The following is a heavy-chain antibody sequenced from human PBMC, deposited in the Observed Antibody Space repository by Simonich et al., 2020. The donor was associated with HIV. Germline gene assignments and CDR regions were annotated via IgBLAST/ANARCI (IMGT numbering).Heavy chain of an antibody. CDR3: VTDKGYCSGGSCYQDAFDI. J-gene: IGHJ3*02. D-gene: IGHD2-15*01. Sequence: EVQLVQSGAEVKKPGESLKISCKGSGYSFTSYWIGWVRQMPVKGREWMGIRYPVDSDTRYSPSFQGQVTIAADKSISTAYLQWSSLKASDTAMYYCVTDKGYCSGGSCYQDAFDIWGQGTMVTVSS. V-gene: IGHV5-51*01. CDR2: RYPVDSDT. CDR1: GYSFTSYW.